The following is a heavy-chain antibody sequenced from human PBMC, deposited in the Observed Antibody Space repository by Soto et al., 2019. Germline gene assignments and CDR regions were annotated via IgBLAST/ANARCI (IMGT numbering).Heavy chain of an antibody. CDR2: ISWDGGST. Sequence: SGGSLRLSCAASGFTFDDYTMHWVRQAPGKGLEWVSLISWDGGSTYHADSVKGRFAISRDNSKNSLYLQMNSLRTEDTALYYCARSYYDFWSGYFGRDYYYYGMDVWGQEPPVIVSS. V-gene: IGHV3-43*01. D-gene: IGHD3-3*01. J-gene: IGHJ6*02. CDR3: ARSYYDFWSGYFGRDYYYYGMDV. CDR1: GFTFDDYT.